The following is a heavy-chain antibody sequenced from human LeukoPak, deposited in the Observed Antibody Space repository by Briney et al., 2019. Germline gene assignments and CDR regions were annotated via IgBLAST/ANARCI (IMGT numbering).Heavy chain of an antibody. CDR3: ARDRSMDV. V-gene: IGHV4-61*01. CDR2: IYYSGST. CDR1: GYSISSSYY. Sequence: SETLSLTCTVSGYSISSSYYWSWIRQPPGKGLEWVGYIYYSGSTSYNPSLKSRVTISIDTSKNQFSLKLSSVTAADTAVYYCARDRSMDVWGKGTTVTVSS. J-gene: IGHJ6*03.